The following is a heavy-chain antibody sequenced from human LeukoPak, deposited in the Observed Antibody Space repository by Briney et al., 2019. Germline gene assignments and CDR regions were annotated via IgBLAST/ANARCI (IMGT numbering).Heavy chain of an antibody. CDR1: GCTFTTFY. V-gene: IGHV1-46*01. CDR2: INPSGVST. Sequence: ASVNNSCKASGCTFTTFYMHGVRQAAGQGLEGMAVINPSGVSTTYAQNFRGRVTMTRDTSTSTVYMELSSLRSDATAVYYCARGRVDTQPPLAYWGQGTLVTVSS. D-gene: IGHD5-18*01. J-gene: IGHJ4*02. CDR3: ARGRVDTQPPLAY.